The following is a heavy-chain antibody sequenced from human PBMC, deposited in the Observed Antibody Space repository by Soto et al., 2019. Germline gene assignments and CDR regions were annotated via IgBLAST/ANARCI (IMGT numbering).Heavy chain of an antibody. Sequence: SETLSLTCTVSGGSISSYYWSWIRQPPGKGLEWIGYIYYSGSTNYNPSLKSRVTISVDTSKNQFSLKLSSVTAADTAVYYCAGEILYYWFDPWGQGTLVTVSS. CDR3: AGEILYYWFDP. D-gene: IGHD2-8*01. J-gene: IGHJ5*02. CDR1: GGSISSYY. V-gene: IGHV4-59*01. CDR2: IYYSGST.